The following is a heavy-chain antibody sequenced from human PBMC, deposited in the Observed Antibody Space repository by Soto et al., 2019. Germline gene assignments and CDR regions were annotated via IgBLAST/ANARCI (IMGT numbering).Heavy chain of an antibody. CDR3: ARVERGTATTVVDAFDI. J-gene: IGHJ3*02. CDR2: MSHSGGT. D-gene: IGHD1-1*01. CDR1: GGFVSSGSYY. V-gene: IGHV4-34*01. Sequence: QVQLQQWGAGLLKPSETLSLTCAVYGGFVSSGSYYWSWIRQPPGKGLEWIGEMSHSGGTHFNPSLKSRVTISVDTYKNQFSLKMTSVTAADTALYYCARVERGTATTVVDAFDIWGPGTIVTVSS.